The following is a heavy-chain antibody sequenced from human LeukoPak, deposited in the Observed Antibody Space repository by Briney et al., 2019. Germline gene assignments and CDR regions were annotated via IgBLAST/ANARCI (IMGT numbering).Heavy chain of an antibody. CDR3: ARRAGDYSHPYDY. V-gene: IGHV3-53*01. J-gene: IGHJ4*02. CDR2: IYTTGNT. Sequence: PGGSLRLSCTVSGFTVSSNSMSWVRQAPGKGLEWVSFIYTTGNTHNSDSVKGQFTISRDSSKNTLYLQMNSLRAEDTAVYYCARRAGDYSHPYDYWGQGTLVTVSS. CDR1: GFTVSSNS. D-gene: IGHD3-22*01.